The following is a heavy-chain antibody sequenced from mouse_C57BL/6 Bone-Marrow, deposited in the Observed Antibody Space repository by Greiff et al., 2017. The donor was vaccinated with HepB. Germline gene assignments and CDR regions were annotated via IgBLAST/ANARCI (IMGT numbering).Heavy chain of an antibody. J-gene: IGHJ4*01. CDR1: GYAFSSSW. Sequence: VQLQESGPELVKPGASVKISCKASGYAFSSSWMNWVKQRPGKGLEWIGRIYPGDGDTNYNGKFKGKATLTADKSSSTAYMQLSSLTSEDSAVYFCARVRQLKAMDYWGQGTSVTVSS. CDR2: IYPGDGDT. D-gene: IGHD3-2*02. CDR3: ARVRQLKAMDY. V-gene: IGHV1-82*01.